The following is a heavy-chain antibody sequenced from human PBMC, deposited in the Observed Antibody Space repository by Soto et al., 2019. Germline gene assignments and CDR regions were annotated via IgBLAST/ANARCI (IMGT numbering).Heavy chain of an antibody. CDR3: AKIAADGPLVPYYFDY. CDR1: GFTFSSYA. J-gene: IGHJ4*02. V-gene: IGHV3-23*01. Sequence: GGSLRLSCAASGFTFSSYAMSWVRQAPGKGLEWVSAISGSGGSTYYADSVKGRFTISRDNSKNTLCLQMNSLRAEDTAVYYCAKIAADGPLVPYYFDYWGQGTLVTVYS. D-gene: IGHD6-13*01. CDR2: ISGSGGST.